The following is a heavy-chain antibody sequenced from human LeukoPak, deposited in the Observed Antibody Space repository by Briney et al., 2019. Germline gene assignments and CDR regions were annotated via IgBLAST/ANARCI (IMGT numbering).Heavy chain of an antibody. D-gene: IGHD2-15*01. V-gene: IGHV6-1*01. Sequence: SQTLSLTCAISGDSVSSNSAAWNWIRQSPSRGLEWLGRTYYRSKWYNDYAVSVKSRITINPDTSKNQFSLQLNSVTPEDTAVYYCAREYCSGGSCHNNYFDYWGQGTLSPSPQ. CDR1: GDSVSSNSAA. J-gene: IGHJ4*02. CDR2: TYYRSKWYN. CDR3: AREYCSGGSCHNNYFDY.